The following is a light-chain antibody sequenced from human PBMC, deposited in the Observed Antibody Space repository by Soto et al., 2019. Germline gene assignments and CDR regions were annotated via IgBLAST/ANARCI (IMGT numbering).Light chain of an antibody. J-gene: IGKJ5*01. V-gene: IGKV3-11*01. CDR1: QSVSTY. CDR2: DAS. CDR3: HQRSNWPIT. Sequence: EIVLTQSPVTLSLSPGERATLSCRASQSVSTYLAWHQQKPGQAPRLLIYDASNRAAGIPARFSGSGSGTDFTLTISSLEPEDFAVYYCHQRSNWPITFGQGTRLEIK.